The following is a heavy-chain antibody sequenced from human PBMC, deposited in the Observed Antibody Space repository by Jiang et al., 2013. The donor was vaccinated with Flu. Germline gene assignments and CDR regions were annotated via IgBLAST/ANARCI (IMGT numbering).Heavy chain of an antibody. J-gene: IGHJ5*02. CDR3: ARLLVGASYRFDP. V-gene: IGHV4-59*08. D-gene: IGHD1-26*01. CDR2: IYHSGST. CDR1: GGSISGYY. Sequence: PGLVKPSETLTLTCNVSGGSISGYYWSWIRQSPGKGLEWLGRIYHSGSTDYNPSFKSRLTISVDKSQNQISLRLNSVTAADTARYFCARLLVGASYRFDPWAREPRSPSRQ.